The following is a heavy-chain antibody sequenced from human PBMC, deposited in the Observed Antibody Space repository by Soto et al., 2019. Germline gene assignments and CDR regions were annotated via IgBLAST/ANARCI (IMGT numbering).Heavy chain of an antibody. CDR3: SFAPNWTYQLTRY. CDR2: INGYIGST. J-gene: IGHJ4*02. V-gene: IGHV1-18*04. CDR1: GYTFTSYG. Sequence: GASVKVSCKASGYTFTSYGISWVRQAPGQGLEWMGWINGYIGSTKYVQKFQGRVTMTTDTSTSTAYMDLSGLKSEDTAVYYCSFAPNWTYQLTRYWGRGTQVTVSS. D-gene: IGHD2-2*01.